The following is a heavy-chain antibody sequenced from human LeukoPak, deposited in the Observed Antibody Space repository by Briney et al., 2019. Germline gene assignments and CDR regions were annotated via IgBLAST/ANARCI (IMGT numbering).Heavy chain of an antibody. Sequence: SETLSLTCAVSGGSFSGYYWSWIRQPPGKGLEWIGEINHSGSTNYNPSLKSRVTISVDTSKNQFSLKLSSVTAADTAVYYCARVRFLECSTSNPVVNLYDYWGQGTLVTVSS. CDR3: ARVRFLECSTSNPVVNLYDY. CDR2: INHSGST. CDR1: GGSFSGYY. V-gene: IGHV4-34*01. D-gene: IGHD3-3*01. J-gene: IGHJ4*02.